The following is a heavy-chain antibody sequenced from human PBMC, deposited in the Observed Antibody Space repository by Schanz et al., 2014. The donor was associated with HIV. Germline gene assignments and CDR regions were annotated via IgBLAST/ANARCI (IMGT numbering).Heavy chain of an antibody. D-gene: IGHD5-18*01. J-gene: IGHJ5*02. V-gene: IGHV3-23*04. CDR3: VKAYSSGFSGAGS. Sequence: EVQLVESGGGLVQPGGSLRLSCAASGFTFSSHWMHWVRQAPGKGLVWVSSISESGGRSYYADSVNGRFTISRDNSRNALYLHMNSLRADDTAIYYCVKAYSSGFSGAGSWGQGALVTVSS. CDR2: ISESGGRS. CDR1: GFTFSSHW.